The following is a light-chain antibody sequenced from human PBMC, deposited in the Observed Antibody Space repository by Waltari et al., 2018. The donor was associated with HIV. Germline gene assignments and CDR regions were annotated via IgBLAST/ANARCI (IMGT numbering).Light chain of an antibody. J-gene: IGKJ4*01. V-gene: IGKV1D-12*01. CDR1: QGINKW. CDR2: AAS. Sequence: DIQMTQSPSSVSASVGQRVTITCRASQGINKWLAWYQQKPRKAPKLLIYAASNLQSGVPSRFSGSGSGTDFTLTINSLQPEDFATYYCQQANSFPLTFGGGTRVEIK. CDR3: QQANSFPLT.